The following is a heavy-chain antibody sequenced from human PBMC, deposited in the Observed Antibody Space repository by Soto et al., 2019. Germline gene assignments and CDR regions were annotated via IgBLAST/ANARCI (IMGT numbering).Heavy chain of an antibody. J-gene: IGHJ6*02. D-gene: IGHD3-3*01. CDR3: ATLTIFEGWDV. CDR2: MNPNSGNT. Sequence: ASVKVSCKASGYTFTSYDINWVRQATGQGLEWMGWMNPNSGNTGYAQKSQGRVTMTRNTSISTAYMELSSLRSEDTAVYYCATLTIFEGWDVSGQGTTVTVSS. CDR1: GYTFTSYD. V-gene: IGHV1-8*01.